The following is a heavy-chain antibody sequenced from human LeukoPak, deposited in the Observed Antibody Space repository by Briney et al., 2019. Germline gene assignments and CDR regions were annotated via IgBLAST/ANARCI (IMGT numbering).Heavy chain of an antibody. Sequence: GGTLRLSCAASGFNFSSYGMSWVRQAPGKGLEWVSAISGSGGSTYYADSVKGRFIISRDNSKNTLYLQMNSLRAEDTAVYYCAKDDKGLVYYFDYWGQGTLVTVSS. CDR3: AKDDKGLVYYFDY. D-gene: IGHD6-19*01. CDR1: GFNFSSYG. J-gene: IGHJ4*02. V-gene: IGHV3-23*01. CDR2: ISGSGGST.